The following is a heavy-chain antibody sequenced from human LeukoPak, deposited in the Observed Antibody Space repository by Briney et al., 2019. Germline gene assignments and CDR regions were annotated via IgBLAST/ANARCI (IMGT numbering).Heavy chain of an antibody. CDR3: ARHGGTFDP. V-gene: IGHV4-59*08. Sequence: PSETLSLTCTVSGYSITSYDWSWIRQPPGKGLEWIGFINHSGNTNYNPSLKSRVTLSVDTSKNQFSLRLSSVTAADTAVYYCARHGGTFDPWGQGTLVTVSS. CDR1: GYSITSYD. D-gene: IGHD3-16*01. CDR2: INHSGNT. J-gene: IGHJ5*02.